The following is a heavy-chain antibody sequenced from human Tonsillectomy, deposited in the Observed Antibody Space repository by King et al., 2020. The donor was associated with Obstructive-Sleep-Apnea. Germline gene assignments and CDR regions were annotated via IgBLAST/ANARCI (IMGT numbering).Heavy chain of an antibody. V-gene: IGHV4-38-2*02. CDR2: IYHSGIT. Sequence: VQLQESGPGLVKSSETLSLTCTVSRYSISSGYDWGWIRQPPGKGLEWIGNIYHSGITHYNPSLKSRVTISVDTSKNQFSLKLNSVTAADTAVYYCARGRTQFDYWGQGTLVTVSS. CDR3: ARGRTQFDY. J-gene: IGHJ4*02. CDR1: RYSISSGYD. D-gene: IGHD3/OR15-3a*01.